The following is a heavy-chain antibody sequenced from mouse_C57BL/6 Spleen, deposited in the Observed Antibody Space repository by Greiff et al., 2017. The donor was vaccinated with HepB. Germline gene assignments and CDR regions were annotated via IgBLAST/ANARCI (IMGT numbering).Heavy chain of an antibody. J-gene: IGHJ1*03. CDR2: IYPGNSDT. CDR1: GYTFTSYW. D-gene: IGHD1-1*01. Sequence: VQLQQSGTVLARPGASVKMSCKTSGYTFTSYWMHWVKQRPGQGLEWIGAIYPGNSDTSYNQKFKGKAKLTAVTSASTAYMELSSLTNEDSAVYYCTRDYYYGSSRYFDVWGTGTTVTVSS. V-gene: IGHV1-5*01. CDR3: TRDYYYGSSRYFDV.